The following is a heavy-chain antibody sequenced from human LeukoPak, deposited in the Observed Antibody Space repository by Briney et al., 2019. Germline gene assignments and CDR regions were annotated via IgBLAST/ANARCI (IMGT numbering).Heavy chain of an antibody. J-gene: IGHJ3*02. V-gene: IGHV4-39*07. CDR1: GGSINSSSYY. CDR3: ARIPGVGATRHDAFDI. D-gene: IGHD1-26*01. CDR2: IYYSGST. Sequence: SETLSLTCTVSGGSINSSSYYWGWIRQPPGKGLECIGSIYYSGSTYYNPSLKSRVTISVDTSKNQFSLKLSSVTAADTAVYYCARIPGVGATRHDAFDIWGQGTMVTVSS.